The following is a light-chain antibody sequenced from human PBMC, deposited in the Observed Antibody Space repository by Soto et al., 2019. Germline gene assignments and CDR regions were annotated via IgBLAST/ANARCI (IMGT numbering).Light chain of an antibody. Sequence: DVVITQSPLSLPVTLRQKASISFKAIESLLRSDGNTYLNWFQHRPGQSPRRLIYKVSIRSSGVPDRFSGSGSGTDFTLKISRVEAEDVGVYYCMQGTHRPPTFGQGTKVDIK. J-gene: IGKJ1*01. V-gene: IGKV2-30*02. CDR3: MQGTHRPPT. CDR1: ESLLRSDGNTY. CDR2: KVS.